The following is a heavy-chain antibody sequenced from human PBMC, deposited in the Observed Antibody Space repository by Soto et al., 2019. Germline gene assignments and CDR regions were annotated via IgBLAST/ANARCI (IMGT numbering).Heavy chain of an antibody. D-gene: IGHD5-18*01. CDR1: GGSFSGYY. Sequence: PSETLSLTCAVYGGSFSGYYWSWIRKPPGKGLEWIGEINHSGSTNYNPSLKSRVTISVDTSKNQFSLQMNSLKTEDTAVYYCTRAALVWILLGHYGMDVWGQGTTVTVSS. CDR3: TRAALVWILLGHYGMDV. J-gene: IGHJ6*02. V-gene: IGHV4-34*01. CDR2: INHSGST.